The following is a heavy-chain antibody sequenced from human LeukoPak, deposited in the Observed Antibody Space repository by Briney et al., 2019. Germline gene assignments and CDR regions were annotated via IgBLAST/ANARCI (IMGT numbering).Heavy chain of an antibody. J-gene: IGHJ6*03. CDR3: ARRQYSSSWYAGGPMDV. D-gene: IGHD6-13*01. Sequence: SETLSLTCAVYGGSFSGYYWSWIRQPPGKGLEWIGEINHSGSTNYNPSLKSRVTISVDTSKNQFSLKLSSVTAADTAVYYCARRQYSSSWYAGGPMDVWGKGTTVTISS. V-gene: IGHV4-34*01. CDR1: GGSFSGYY. CDR2: INHSGST.